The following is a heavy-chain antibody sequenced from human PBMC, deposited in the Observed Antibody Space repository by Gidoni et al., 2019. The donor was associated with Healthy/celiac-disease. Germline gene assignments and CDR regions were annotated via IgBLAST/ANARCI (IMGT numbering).Heavy chain of an antibody. CDR1: GFTFSSYE. D-gene: IGHD3-10*01. CDR2: IRSSGSTI. J-gene: IGHJ4*02. V-gene: IGHV3-48*03. CDR3: AREVEPGKFDY. Sequence: EVQLVESGGGLVQPGGSLRLSCAASGFTFSSYEMNWVRQAPGKGLEWVSYIRSSGSTIYYADSVKGRFTISRDNAKNSLYLQMNSLRAEDTAVYYCAREVEPGKFDYWGQGTLVTVSS.